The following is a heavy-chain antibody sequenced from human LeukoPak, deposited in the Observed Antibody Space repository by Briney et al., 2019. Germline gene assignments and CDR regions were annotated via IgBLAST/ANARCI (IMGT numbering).Heavy chain of an antibody. CDR3: ARARDGYTNYYYYYMDV. Sequence: SETLSLTCAVYGGSFSGYYWSWIRQPPGKGLEWIGEINHSGSTNYNPSLKSRVTISVDTSKNQFSLKLSSVTAADTAVYYCARARDGYTNYYYYYMDVWGKGTTVTVSS. CDR2: INHSGST. CDR1: GGSFSGYY. V-gene: IGHV4-34*01. D-gene: IGHD5-24*01. J-gene: IGHJ6*03.